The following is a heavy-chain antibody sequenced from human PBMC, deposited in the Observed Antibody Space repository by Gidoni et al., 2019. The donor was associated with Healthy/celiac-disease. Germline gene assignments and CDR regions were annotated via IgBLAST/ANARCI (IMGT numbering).Heavy chain of an antibody. J-gene: IGHJ4*02. CDR2: IWYDGSNK. CDR3: ARDPRGYSGYLLDY. Sequence: ELVESGGGEAQPGRSLRLSCVASGFTFSRYGMHWVRQAPGKGLEWVAVIWYDGSNKYYADSVKGRFIISRDNFKNTVYLQMNSLRAEDTAVYYCARDPRGYSGYLLDYWGQGTLVTVSS. CDR1: GFTFSRYG. D-gene: IGHD5-12*01. V-gene: IGHV3-33*01.